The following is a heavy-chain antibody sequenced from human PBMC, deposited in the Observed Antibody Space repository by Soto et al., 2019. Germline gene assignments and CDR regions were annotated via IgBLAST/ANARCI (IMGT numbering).Heavy chain of an antibody. D-gene: IGHD3-9*01. CDR3: VLGGLETGYYRDMDY. CDR2: ISAYNGER. Sequence: QDHLVQSGAEVKKPGASAKVSCKASGYTFKNYGINWVRQAPGRGLEWVAWISAYNGERSYAKHLQGRVTVTTETLTSTAYMELRSLRPDDTAVYFCVLGGLETGYYRDMDYWGQGTLVSVSS. V-gene: IGHV1-18*04. CDR1: GYTFKNYG. J-gene: IGHJ4*02.